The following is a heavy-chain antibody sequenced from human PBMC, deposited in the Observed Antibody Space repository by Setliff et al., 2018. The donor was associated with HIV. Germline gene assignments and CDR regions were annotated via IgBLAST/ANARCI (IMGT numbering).Heavy chain of an antibody. CDR3: ARDPPTAGWYFDL. J-gene: IGHJ2*01. CDR1: GFTFSSYG. V-gene: IGHV3-NL1*01. CDR2: ISGSGGNT. Sequence: GGSLRLSCAASGFTFSSYGMHWVRQPPGKGLEWVSAISGSGGNTYYADSVKGRFTISRDNAKNTVHLQMNSLRADDTAVYYCARDPPTAGWYFDLWGRGTLVTVSS. D-gene: IGHD6-19*01.